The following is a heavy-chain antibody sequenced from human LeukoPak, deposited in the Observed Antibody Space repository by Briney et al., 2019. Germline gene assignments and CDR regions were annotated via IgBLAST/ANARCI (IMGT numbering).Heavy chain of an antibody. CDR3: ARDFGRAAGTIFGVANYYYYGMDV. J-gene: IGHJ6*02. CDR1: GFTFDDYA. D-gene: IGHD3-3*01. Sequence: PGGSLRLSCAASGFTFDDYAMHWVRQAPGKGLEWVSGISWNSGSIGYADSVKGRFTISRDNAKNSLYLQMNSLRAEDTALYYCARDFGRAAGTIFGVANYYYYGMDVWGQGTTVTVSS. V-gene: IGHV3-9*01. CDR2: ISWNSGSI.